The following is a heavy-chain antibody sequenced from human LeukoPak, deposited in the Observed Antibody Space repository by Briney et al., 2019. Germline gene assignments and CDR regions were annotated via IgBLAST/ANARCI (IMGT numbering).Heavy chain of an antibody. D-gene: IGHD2-21*02. CDR3: AKDGPYCGGDCYLNWFDP. J-gene: IGHJ5*02. CDR1: GFTFSDYY. V-gene: IGHV3-11*01. Sequence: GGSLRLSCAASGFTFSDYYMSWIRQAPGKGLEWVSYISSSGSTIYYADSVKGRFTISRDNAKNSLYLQMNSLRAEDTAVYYCAKDGPYCGGDCYLNWFDPWGQGTLVTVSS. CDR2: ISSSGSTI.